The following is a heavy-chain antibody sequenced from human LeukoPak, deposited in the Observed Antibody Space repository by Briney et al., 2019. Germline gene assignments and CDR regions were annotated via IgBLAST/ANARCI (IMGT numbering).Heavy chain of an antibody. CDR2: VSYQARNS. Sequence: GRSLRLSCAGSGFIFSNYPMHWVRQAPGKGLEWLAVVSYQARNSYHAGSVKGRFAISRDDSKNTLYLEMNRLRAEDTAIYYCARDALQGSATHTLPDKWGQGILVTVSS. CDR3: ARDALQGSATHTLPDK. CDR1: GFIFSNYP. D-gene: IGHD1-1*01. J-gene: IGHJ4*02. V-gene: IGHV3-30*09.